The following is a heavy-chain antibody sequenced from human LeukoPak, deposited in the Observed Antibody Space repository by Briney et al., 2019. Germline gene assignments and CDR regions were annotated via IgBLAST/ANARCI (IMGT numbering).Heavy chain of an antibody. J-gene: IGHJ5*02. CDR3: AREFTMVRGVIIYNWFDP. CDR1: GGTFSSYA. V-gene: IGHV1-69*13. D-gene: IGHD3-10*01. Sequence: ASVKVSCKASGGTFSSYAISWVRQASGQGLEWVGGIIPNFGTANYAQKFQGRVTITADESTSTAYMELSSLRSEDTAVYYCAREFTMVRGVIIYNWFDPWGQGTLVTVSS. CDR2: IIPNFGTA.